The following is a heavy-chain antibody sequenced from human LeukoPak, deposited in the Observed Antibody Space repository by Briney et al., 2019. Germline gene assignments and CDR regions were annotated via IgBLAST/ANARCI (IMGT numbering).Heavy chain of an antibody. Sequence: KTSETLSLTCTVSGGSISNYYWSWIRQPPGKGLEWIGYISYSGSTNYNPSLRSRVTISVDTSKNQFSLKLSSVTAADTAVYYCGRGPLTIEYNAMDVWGQGTTVTVSS. J-gene: IGHJ6*02. V-gene: IGHV4-59*01. CDR3: GRGPLTIEYNAMDV. CDR2: ISYSGST. D-gene: IGHD3-10*01. CDR1: GGSISNYY.